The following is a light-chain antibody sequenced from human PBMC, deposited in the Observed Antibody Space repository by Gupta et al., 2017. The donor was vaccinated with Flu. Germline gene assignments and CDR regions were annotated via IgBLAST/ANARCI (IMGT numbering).Light chain of an antibody. J-gene: IGLJ2*01. CDR3: CSYAGSSTWV. Sequence: QSALTQPASVSGSPGQSVTISCTGTSSDVGGYNLVSWYQHHPGKAPKLIIYEAYKRPSGVSIRFSGSKSGNTASLTISGLQTEDEADYHCCSYAGSSTWVFGGGTKLTVL. CDR1: SSDVGGYNL. CDR2: EAY. V-gene: IGLV2-23*01.